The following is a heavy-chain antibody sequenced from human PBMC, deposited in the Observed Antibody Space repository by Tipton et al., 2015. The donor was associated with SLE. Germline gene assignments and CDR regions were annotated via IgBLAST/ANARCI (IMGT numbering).Heavy chain of an antibody. Sequence: TLSLTCTVSGGSIRSYYWSWIRQPPGKGLEWIGYIYYSGCTNYNPSLESRVTISLDTSKNQFSLKLSSVTAADTAIYYCARANGVVGGQVPYWYFDLWGRGTLVTVSS. CDR1: GGSIRSYY. D-gene: IGHD1-26*01. V-gene: IGHV4-59*01. CDR2: IYYSGCT. CDR3: ARANGVVGGQVPYWYFDL. J-gene: IGHJ2*01.